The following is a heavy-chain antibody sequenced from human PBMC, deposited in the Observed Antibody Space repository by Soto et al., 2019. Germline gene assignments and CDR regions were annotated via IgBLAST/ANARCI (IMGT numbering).Heavy chain of an antibody. D-gene: IGHD6-13*01. CDR2: ISAYNGNT. V-gene: IGHV1-18*01. CDR3: GSGDGSSWYQSQPLN. J-gene: IGHJ4*02. CDR1: GYTFTSYG. Sequence: QVQLVQSGAEVKKPGASVKVSCKASGYTFTSYGISWVRQAPGQVLEWMGWISAYNGNTNYAQKLQGRVTMTTDRPTSTAYRELRSLRADDTAVYYCGSGDGSSWYQSQPLNWGQGTLVTVSS.